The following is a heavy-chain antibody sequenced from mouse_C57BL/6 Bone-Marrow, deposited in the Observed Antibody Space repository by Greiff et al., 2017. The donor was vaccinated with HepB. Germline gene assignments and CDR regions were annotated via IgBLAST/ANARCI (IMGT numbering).Heavy chain of an antibody. CDR1: GYSFTGYY. CDR3: SRAIYYYGSPPFAY. D-gene: IGHD1-1*01. V-gene: IGHV1-42*01. Sequence: VQLQQSGPELVKPGASVKISCKASGYSFTGYYMNWVKQSPEKSLEWIGEINPSTGGTTYNQKFKAKATLTLDKSSSTAYMQLKSLTSEDSAVYYCSRAIYYYGSPPFAYWGQGTLVTVSA. CDR2: INPSTGGT. J-gene: IGHJ3*01.